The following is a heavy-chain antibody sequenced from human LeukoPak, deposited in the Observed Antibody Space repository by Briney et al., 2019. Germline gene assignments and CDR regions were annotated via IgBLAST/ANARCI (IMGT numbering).Heavy chain of an antibody. Sequence: ASVKVSCKASGDTFSSFGFSWLRQATGQGLEWMGWMNPNSGNTGYAQKFQGRVTMTRNTSISTAYMELSSLTSDDTAVYYCAREGSEDWFDPWGQGTLVTVSS. V-gene: IGHV1-8*01. D-gene: IGHD6-25*01. CDR1: GDTFSSFG. J-gene: IGHJ5*02. CDR2: MNPNSGNT. CDR3: AREGSEDWFDP.